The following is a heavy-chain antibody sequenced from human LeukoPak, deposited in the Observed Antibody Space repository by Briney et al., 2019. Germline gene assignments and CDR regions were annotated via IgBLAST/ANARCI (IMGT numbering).Heavy chain of an antibody. CDR3: TRAVVARGGYYYYYGMDV. V-gene: IGHV3-49*04. CDR2: IRSNAYGGTT. D-gene: IGHD2-2*01. Sequence: PGGSLRLSCTASGFTFGDYAMSWVRQAPGKGLEWVGFIRSNAYGGTTEYAASVKGRFTISRDDSKSIAYLQMNSLKTEDTAVYYCTRAVVARGGYYYYYGMDVWGQGTTVTVSS. CDR1: GFTFGDYA. J-gene: IGHJ6*02.